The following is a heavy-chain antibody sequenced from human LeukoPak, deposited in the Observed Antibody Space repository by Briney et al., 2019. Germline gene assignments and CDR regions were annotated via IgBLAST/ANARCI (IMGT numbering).Heavy chain of an antibody. J-gene: IGHJ4*02. CDR1: GFTVSSNY. V-gene: IGHV3-66*01. CDR2: IYTGGDT. Sequence: GGSLRLSCAASGFTVSSNYMSWVRQAPGKGLEWVSGIYTGGDTYYADSVKDRFTISRDNSKNTLYLQMNSLRAEDTAVYYCTKGLWAGVSAARDWGQGILVTVSS. CDR3: TKGLWAGVSAARD. D-gene: IGHD3-10*01.